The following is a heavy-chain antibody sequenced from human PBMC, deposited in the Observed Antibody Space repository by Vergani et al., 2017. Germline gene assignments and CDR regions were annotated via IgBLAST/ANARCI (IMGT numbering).Heavy chain of an antibody. V-gene: IGHV3-66*02. J-gene: IGHJ6*02. CDR2: ISSGGST. Sequence: EVQLVESGGGLVQPGGSLRLSCAASGFTVSSNYMSWVRPAPGKGLEWVSGISSGGSTYYADSVKGRFTISRDNSKNTLYLQMNSLRDEDTAVYYCARGRLGYCSSTSCYHYYYGMDVWGQGTTVTVSS. CDR1: GFTVSSNY. CDR3: ARGRLGYCSSTSCYHYYYGMDV. D-gene: IGHD2-2*01.